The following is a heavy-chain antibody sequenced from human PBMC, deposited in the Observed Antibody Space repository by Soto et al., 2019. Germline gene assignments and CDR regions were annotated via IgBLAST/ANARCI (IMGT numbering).Heavy chain of an antibody. D-gene: IGHD4-17*01. CDR2: IYYSGRT. V-gene: IGHV4-59*08. CDR3: ARHPTVTEYYFDY. CDR1: GGSINSYY. Sequence: QVHLQESGPGLVKPAETLSLTSTVSGGSINSYYWSWIRQPTGKGLEWIGYIYYSGRTNYNPSLKSRVTISVDTSKNQFSLKLTSVTAADTAVYYCARHPTVTEYYFDYWGQGTLVTVSS. J-gene: IGHJ4*02.